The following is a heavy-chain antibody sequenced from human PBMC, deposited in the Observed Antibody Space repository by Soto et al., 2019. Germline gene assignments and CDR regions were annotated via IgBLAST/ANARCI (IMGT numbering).Heavy chain of an antibody. V-gene: IGHV3-7*03. CDR1: GFTFRGYW. Sequence: GSLRLSCIASGFTFRGYWMSWVRQAPGKGLEWVANINQDGSEKNYVDSVKGRFTISRDNAKDSLSLQMNGLRADDTAVYYCARDRGSRWYEDWFDPWGQGTLVTVSS. J-gene: IGHJ5*02. D-gene: IGHD6-13*01. CDR2: INQDGSEK. CDR3: ARDRGSRWYEDWFDP.